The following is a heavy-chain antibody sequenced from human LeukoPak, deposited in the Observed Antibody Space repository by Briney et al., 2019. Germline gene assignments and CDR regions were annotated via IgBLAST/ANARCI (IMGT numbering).Heavy chain of an antibody. V-gene: IGHV3-20*04. D-gene: IGHD2-2*01. CDR2: INWRGGST. CDR1: GFAFDEHG. CDR3: ARAPITSPFYFDY. Sequence: PGGSLRLSCTASGFAFDEHGMSWVRQVPGKGLEWASGINWRGGSTGYADPLRGRFTISRDNAKNSLYLQMDSLRAEDTALYYCARAPITSPFYFDYWGQGTLVTVSS. J-gene: IGHJ4*02.